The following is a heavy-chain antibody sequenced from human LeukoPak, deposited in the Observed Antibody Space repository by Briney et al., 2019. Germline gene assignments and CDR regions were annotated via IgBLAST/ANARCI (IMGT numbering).Heavy chain of an antibody. V-gene: IGHV3-9*03. J-gene: IGHJ4*02. CDR1: GFTFDDYA. CDR3: AKGGGEGSGYVIDY. D-gene: IGHD5-12*01. CDR2: ISWNSGSI. Sequence: GGSLRLSCAASGFTFDDYAMHWARQAPGKGLEWVSGISWNSGSIGYADSVKGRFTISRDNAKNSLYLQMNSLRAEDMALYYCAKGGGEGSGYVIDYWGQGTLVTVSS.